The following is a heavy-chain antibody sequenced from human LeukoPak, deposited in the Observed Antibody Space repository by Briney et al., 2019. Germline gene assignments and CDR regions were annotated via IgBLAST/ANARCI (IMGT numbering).Heavy chain of an antibody. D-gene: IGHD2-2*01. V-gene: IGHV4-61*02. CDR1: GGSISSGSYY. Sequence: SETLSLTCTVSGGSISSGSYYWSWIRQPAGKGLEWIGRIYTSGSTNYNPSLKSRVTISVDTSKNQFSLKLSSVTAADTAVYYCARGYCSSTSCRRYNWFDPWGQGTLVTVSP. CDR2: IYTSGST. CDR3: ARGYCSSTSCRRYNWFDP. J-gene: IGHJ5*02.